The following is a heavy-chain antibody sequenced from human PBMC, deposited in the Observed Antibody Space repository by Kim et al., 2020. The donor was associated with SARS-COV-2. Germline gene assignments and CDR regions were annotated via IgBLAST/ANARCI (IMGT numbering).Heavy chain of an antibody. J-gene: IGHJ4*01. CDR1: GGSISSHY. CDR3: SRGGPSQAGRAYDFDD. CDR2: IFYSGST. D-gene: IGHD2-21*01. Sequence: SETLSLTCSVSGGSISSHYWSWFWQPPGTGLEWIGYIFYSGSTTYNHTLKSRVTISVATSRSKFSLNLKPVTPADTAVYYCSRGGPSQAGRAYDFDD. V-gene: IGHV4-59*11.